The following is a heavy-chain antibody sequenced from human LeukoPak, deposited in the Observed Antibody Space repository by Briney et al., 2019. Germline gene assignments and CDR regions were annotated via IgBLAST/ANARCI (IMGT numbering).Heavy chain of an antibody. J-gene: IGHJ1*01. D-gene: IGHD3-22*01. V-gene: IGHV1-24*01. Sequence: GASVTVSCKVSGYTLTELSMHWVRQAPGKGLEWMGGFDPEDGETIYAQKFQGRVTMTEDTSTDTAYTELSSLRSEDTAVYYCATDTYYDSSGYYYRLGYFQHWGQGTLVTVSS. CDR3: ATDTYYDSSGYYYRLGYFQH. CDR1: GYTLTELS. CDR2: FDPEDGET.